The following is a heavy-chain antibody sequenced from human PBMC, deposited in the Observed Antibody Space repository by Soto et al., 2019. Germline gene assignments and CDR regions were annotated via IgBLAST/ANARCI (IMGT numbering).Heavy chain of an antibody. CDR2: IYYSGST. D-gene: IGHD2-2*02. J-gene: IGHJ4*02. V-gene: IGHV4-31*03. CDR3: ARGEVVPAAIDY. Sequence: PSETLSLTCTVSGGSISSCGYYWSWIRQHPGKGLEWIGYIYYSGSTYYNPSLKSRVTISVDTSKNQFSLKLSSVTAADTAVYYCARGEVVPAAIDYWGQGTLVTVSS. CDR1: GGSISSCGYY.